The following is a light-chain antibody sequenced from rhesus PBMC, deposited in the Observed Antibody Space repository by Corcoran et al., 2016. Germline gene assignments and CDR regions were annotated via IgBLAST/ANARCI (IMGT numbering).Light chain of an antibody. Sequence: DIQMTQSPSSLSTSVGDTVAITCRESQGICSYLSWFQQKPGKAPKFLIYAATTLQSGVPSRFSGSGSWTIFTLPISSLQPENFATYYCQQYKSYPPTFGGGTKVGIK. CDR2: AAT. J-gene: IGKJ4*01. CDR3: QQYKSYPPT. CDR1: QGICSY. V-gene: IGKV1-28*02.